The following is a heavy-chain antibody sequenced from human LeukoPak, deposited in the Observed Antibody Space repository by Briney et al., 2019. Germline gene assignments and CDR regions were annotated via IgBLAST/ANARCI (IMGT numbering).Heavy chain of an antibody. D-gene: IGHD3-16*01. Sequence: GGSLRLSCAASGFTFSSYGMHWVRQAPGKGLEWVALTSYDGSNKDYADSVKGRFTISRDNSKNTLYLQMNSLRAEDTAVYYCAKDLAPHGWADYWGQGTLVTVSS. CDR3: AKDLAPHGWADY. J-gene: IGHJ4*02. V-gene: IGHV3-30*12. CDR1: GFTFSSYG. CDR2: TSYDGSNK.